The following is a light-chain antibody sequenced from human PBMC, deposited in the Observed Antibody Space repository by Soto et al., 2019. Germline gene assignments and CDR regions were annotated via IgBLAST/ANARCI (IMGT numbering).Light chain of an antibody. CDR2: AAS. Sequence: EIVLTQSPATVSLSPGERATLSCRASQNVSSYLAWYQQKPGQAPRLLIHAASNRPPGIPARFSGSGSGADFTLTISRLEPEDFAVYYCQQYGSSFLTFGGGTKVDI. V-gene: IGKV3-11*01. J-gene: IGKJ4*01. CDR3: QQYGSSFLT. CDR1: QNVSSY.